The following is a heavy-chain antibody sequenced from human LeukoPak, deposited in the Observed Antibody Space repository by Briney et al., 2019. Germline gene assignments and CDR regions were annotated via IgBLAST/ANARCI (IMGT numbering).Heavy chain of an antibody. D-gene: IGHD2-8*01. V-gene: IGHV1-69*05. CDR2: IIPIFGTA. J-gene: IGHJ3*02. CDR1: GGTFSSYA. CDR3: AREARRTHNGVSPDAFDI. Sequence: ASVKVSCKASGGTFSSYAISWVRQAPGQGLEWMGGIIPIFGTANYAQKFQGRVTITTDESTSTAYMELSSLRSEDTAMYYCAREARRTHNGVSPDAFDIWGQGTMVTVSS.